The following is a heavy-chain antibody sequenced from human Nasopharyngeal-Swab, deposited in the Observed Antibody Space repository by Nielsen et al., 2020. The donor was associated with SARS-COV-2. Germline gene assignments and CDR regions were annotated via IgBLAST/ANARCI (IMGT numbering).Heavy chain of an antibody. CDR2: FDPEDGET. CDR1: GYTLTELS. CDR3: ATSPAVAGTNWYFDL. J-gene: IGHJ2*01. Sequence: ASVKVSCKVSGYTLTELSMHWVRQAPGKGLEWMGGFDPEDGETIYEQKFQGRVTMTEDTSTDTAYMELSSLRSEDTAVYYCATSPAVAGTNWYFDLWGRGTLVTVSS. D-gene: IGHD6-19*01. V-gene: IGHV1-24*01.